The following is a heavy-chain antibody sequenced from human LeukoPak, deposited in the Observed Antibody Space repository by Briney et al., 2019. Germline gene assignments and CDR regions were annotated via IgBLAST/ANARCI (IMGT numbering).Heavy chain of an antibody. D-gene: IGHD3-22*01. CDR2: ISSSGHST. J-gene: IGHJ4*02. CDR3: AKDPTYDSSGYYFDY. V-gene: IGHV3-23*01. Sequence: GGSLRLSCAASGFTFSNYPTSWVRQAPGKGLEWVSSISSSGHSTYYTDSVKGRFTISRDNSKNTLYLQMNSLRVEDTAVYYCAKDPTYDSSGYYFDYWGQGTLVTVSS. CDR1: GFTFSNYP.